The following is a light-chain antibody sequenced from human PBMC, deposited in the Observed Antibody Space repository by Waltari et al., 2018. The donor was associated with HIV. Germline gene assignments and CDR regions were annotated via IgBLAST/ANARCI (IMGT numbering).Light chain of an antibody. V-gene: IGLV3-10*01. Sequence: SYELTQPPSVSVSPGQTARITCSGDALPKKYAYWYQQKSGQAPVLVIYEDSKRPSGIPEGFSGSRSGRMATLIISGAQGEDEADYYCYSTDSSDWVFGGGTKLTVL. CDR2: EDS. CDR3: YSTDSSDWV. CDR1: ALPKKY. J-gene: IGLJ3*02.